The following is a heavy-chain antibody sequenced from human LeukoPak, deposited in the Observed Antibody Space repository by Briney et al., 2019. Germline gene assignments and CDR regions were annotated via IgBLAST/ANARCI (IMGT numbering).Heavy chain of an antibody. D-gene: IGHD3-10*01. J-gene: IGHJ4*02. V-gene: IGHV4-39*07. CDR3: ARVGSGSHFDY. CDR1: GGSISGSSYY. CDR2: IYYSGST. Sequence: PSETLSLTCTVSGGSISGSSYYWGWIRQPPGKGLEWIGSIYYSGSTYYNPSLKSRVTISVDKSKNQFSLKLSSVTAADTAVYYCARVGSGSHFDYWGQGTLVTVSS.